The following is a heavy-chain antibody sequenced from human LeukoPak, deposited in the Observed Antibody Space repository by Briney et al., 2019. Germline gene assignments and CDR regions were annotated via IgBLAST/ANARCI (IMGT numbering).Heavy chain of an antibody. CDR1: GFTFDDYA. D-gene: IGHD6-13*01. CDR3: ARDGGIAAAGLDY. Sequence: GGSLRLSCAASGFTFDDYAMHWVRQAPGKGLEWVSLISGDGGSTYYADSVKGRFTISRDNSKNTLYLQMNSLRAEDTAVYCCARDGGIAAAGLDYWGQGTLVTVSS. V-gene: IGHV3-43*02. CDR2: ISGDGGST. J-gene: IGHJ4*02.